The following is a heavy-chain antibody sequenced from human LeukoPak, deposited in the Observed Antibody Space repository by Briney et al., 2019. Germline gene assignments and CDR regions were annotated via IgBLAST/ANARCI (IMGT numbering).Heavy chain of an antibody. CDR1: GGSISSSSYY. CDR2: IYYSGST. CDR3: ARLVTMVRGTIDY. D-gene: IGHD3-10*01. J-gene: IGHJ4*02. Sequence: SETLSLTCTVSGGSISSSSYYWGWIRQPPGKGLEWIGSIYYSGSTYYNPSLKSRVTISVDTSKNQFSLKLSSVTAADTAVYYCARLVTMVRGTIDYWGQGTLVTVSS. V-gene: IGHV4-39*07.